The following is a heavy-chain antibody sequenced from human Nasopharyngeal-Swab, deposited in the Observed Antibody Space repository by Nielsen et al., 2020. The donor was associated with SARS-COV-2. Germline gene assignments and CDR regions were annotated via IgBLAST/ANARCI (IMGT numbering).Heavy chain of an antibody. CDR3: ARGRRVVRGVIITNYYYYYYMDV. V-gene: IGHV4-34*01. Sequence: WIRQPPGKGLEGIGEINHSGSTNYNPSLKSRVTISVDTSNNQFSLKLSSVTAADTAVYYCARGRRVVRGVIITNYYYYYYMDVWGKGTTVTVSS. D-gene: IGHD3-10*01. J-gene: IGHJ6*03. CDR2: INHSGST.